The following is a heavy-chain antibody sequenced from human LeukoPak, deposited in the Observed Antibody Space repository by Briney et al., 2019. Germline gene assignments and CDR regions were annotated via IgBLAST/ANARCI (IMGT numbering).Heavy chain of an antibody. V-gene: IGHV3-30-3*01. J-gene: IGHJ5*02. CDR3: ARGPIGYNWFDP. D-gene: IGHD1-26*01. CDR1: GFTFSTYA. Sequence: GGSLRLSCAASGFTFSTYAMHWVRQAPGKGLEWVAVISDDGSNEYYADSVKGRFTISRDNSKNTLYLQMNSLRAEDTAVYYCARGPIGYNWFDPWGQGTLVTVSS. CDR2: ISDDGSNE.